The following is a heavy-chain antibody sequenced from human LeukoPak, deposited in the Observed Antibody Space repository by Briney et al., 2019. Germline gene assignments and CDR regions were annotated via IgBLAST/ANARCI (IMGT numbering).Heavy chain of an antibody. D-gene: IGHD3-22*01. Sequence: PSETLSLTCTVSGYSISSGYYWGWIRQPPGKGLEWIGSIYHSGSTYYNPSLKSRVTISVDTSKNQFSLKLSSVTAADTAVYYCGRDYDSSGPFDYWGQGTLVTVSS. J-gene: IGHJ4*02. CDR1: GYSISSGYY. CDR2: IYHSGST. CDR3: GRDYDSSGPFDY. V-gene: IGHV4-38-2*02.